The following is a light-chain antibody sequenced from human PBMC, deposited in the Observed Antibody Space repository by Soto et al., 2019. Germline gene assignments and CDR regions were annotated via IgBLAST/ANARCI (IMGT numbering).Light chain of an antibody. CDR1: QGISSY. CDR2: AAS. V-gene: IGKV1-8*01. J-gene: IGKJ5*01. CDR3: QQYYSYPT. Sequence: AIRMTQSPSSFSASTGDRVTITCRASQGISSYLAWYQQKPGKAPKLLIYAASTLQSGVPSRFSGSGSGTDFTLISSWLQSEDVATYYCQQYYSYPTFGQGTRLEIK.